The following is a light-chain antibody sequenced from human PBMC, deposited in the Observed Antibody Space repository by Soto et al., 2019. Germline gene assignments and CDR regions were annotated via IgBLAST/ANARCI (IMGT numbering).Light chain of an antibody. V-gene: IGKV1-27*01. CDR3: QKYNRAPFT. CDR1: QSISSY. J-gene: IGKJ2*01. Sequence: DIQMTQSPSSLSASVGDRVTITCRASQSISSYLNWYQQKPGRAPTLLIYAASILQSGVPSRFSGSGSGTHFTLTINSLQPEDVATYYCQKYNRAPFTFGQGTKLEIK. CDR2: AAS.